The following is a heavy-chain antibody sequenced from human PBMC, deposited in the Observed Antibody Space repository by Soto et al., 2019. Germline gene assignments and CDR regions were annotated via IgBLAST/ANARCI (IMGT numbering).Heavy chain of an antibody. Sequence: GGSLRLSCAASGFTFSDYYMSWIRQAPGKGLEWVSYISSSSSYTNYADSVKGRFTISRDNAKNSLYLQMNSLRAEDTAVYYCARSYSIAAAAYDYWGRGTLVTVSS. CDR2: ISSSSSYT. J-gene: IGHJ4*02. CDR3: ARSYSIAAAAYDY. D-gene: IGHD6-13*01. V-gene: IGHV3-11*06. CDR1: GFTFSDYY.